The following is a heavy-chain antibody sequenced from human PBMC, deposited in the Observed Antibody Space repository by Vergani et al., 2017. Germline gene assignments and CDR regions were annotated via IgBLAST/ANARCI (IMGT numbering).Heavy chain of an antibody. D-gene: IGHD2-21*02. CDR3: AKDLWDCRLVNGMDV. Sequence: QVQLVESGGGVVQPGRSLRLSCAASGFTFSSYGMHWVRQAPGKGLEWVAVISYDGSNKYYADSVKGRCTISRDNSKNTLYLQMNSLRAEDTAVYYCAKDLWDCRLVNGMDVWGQGTTVTVSS. CDR2: ISYDGSNK. J-gene: IGHJ6*02. CDR1: GFTFSSYG. V-gene: IGHV3-30*18.